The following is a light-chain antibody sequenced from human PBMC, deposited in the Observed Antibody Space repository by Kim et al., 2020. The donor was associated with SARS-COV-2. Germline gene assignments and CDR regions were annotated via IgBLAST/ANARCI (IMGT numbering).Light chain of an antibody. J-gene: IGLJ1*01. Sequence: SSELTQDPAVSVALGQTVRITCQVDSLRSYYASCYQQKPGQAPVLVIYGKNNRPSGIPDRFSGSSSGNTASLTITGAQAEDEADYYCNSRDSSGNHYVFGTGTKVTVL. CDR1: SLRSYY. CDR3: NSRDSSGNHYV. V-gene: IGLV3-19*01. CDR2: GKN.